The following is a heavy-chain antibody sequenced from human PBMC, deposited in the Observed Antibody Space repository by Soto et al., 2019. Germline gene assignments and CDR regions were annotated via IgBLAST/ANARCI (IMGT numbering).Heavy chain of an antibody. CDR2: INHSGST. CDR3: AREYCSSTSCRTYNWFDP. CDR1: GGSFSGYY. V-gene: IGHV4-34*01. Sequence: QVQLQQWGAGLLKPSETLSLTCAVYGGSFSGYYWSWIRQPPGKGLEWIGEINHSGSTNYNPSLKSRVTISVDTSKNQFSLKLSSVTAADTAVYYRAREYCSSTSCRTYNWFDPWGQGTLVTVSS. D-gene: IGHD2-2*01. J-gene: IGHJ5*02.